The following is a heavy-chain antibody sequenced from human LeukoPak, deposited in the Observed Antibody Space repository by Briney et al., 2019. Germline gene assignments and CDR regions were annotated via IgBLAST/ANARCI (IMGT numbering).Heavy chain of an antibody. CDR3: AKHYYSSCYYYDY. V-gene: IGHV3-23*01. CDR2: FSGSGGST. Sequence: PGGSLRLSCAASGFTFSSYAMSWVRQAPGKGLEWVSAFSGSGGSTSYADSVKGRFTISRDNPKNTLYLQMNSLRAEDTAVYYCAKHYYSSCYYYDYWGQGTLVTVSS. D-gene: IGHD3-22*01. CDR1: GFTFSSYA. J-gene: IGHJ4*02.